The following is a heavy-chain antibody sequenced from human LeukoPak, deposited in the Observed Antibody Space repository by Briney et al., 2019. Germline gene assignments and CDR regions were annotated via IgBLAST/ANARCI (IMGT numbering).Heavy chain of an antibody. CDR1: GGSITTHANY. CDR3: ARRSGVWYFDY. D-gene: IGHD3-3*01. V-gene: IGHV4-39*01. J-gene: IGHJ4*02. CDR2: VHYTGNT. Sequence: SETLSLTCTVSGGSITTHANYWAWLRQPPGRGLEWIGGVHYTGNTYSNTSLKSRVTMSVDTSKNQFSLNLSSVTAADTAVYYCARRSGVWYFDYWGRGILVTVSP.